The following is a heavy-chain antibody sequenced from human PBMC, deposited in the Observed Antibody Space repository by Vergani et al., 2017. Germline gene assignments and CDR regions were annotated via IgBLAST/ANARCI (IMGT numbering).Heavy chain of an antibody. CDR2: ISRSGGST. CDR1: GFTFSSYA. J-gene: IGHJ6*03. CDR3: AKAKGYYYYYYMDV. Sequence: EVQLLESGGGLVQPGGSLRLSCAASGFTFSSYAMSWVRQAPGKGLEWVSAISRSGGSTYYADSVKGRFTISRDNSKNTLYLQMNSLRAEDTAVYYCAKAKGYYYYYYMDVWGKGTTVTVSS. V-gene: IGHV3-23*01.